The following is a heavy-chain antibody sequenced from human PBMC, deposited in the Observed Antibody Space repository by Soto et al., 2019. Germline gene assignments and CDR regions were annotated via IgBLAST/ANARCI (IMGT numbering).Heavy chain of an antibody. Sequence: SETLSLTCTVSGGSINNYYWSWIRQPPGKGLEWIGYIYYSGSTNYNPSLKSRVTISVDTSKNQFSLNLISVTAADTAVYYCASRRGSSSWTIFDSWGQGTLVTVSS. CDR3: ASRRGSSSWTIFDS. V-gene: IGHV4-59*08. CDR1: GGSINNYY. CDR2: IYYSGST. J-gene: IGHJ4*02. D-gene: IGHD6-13*01.